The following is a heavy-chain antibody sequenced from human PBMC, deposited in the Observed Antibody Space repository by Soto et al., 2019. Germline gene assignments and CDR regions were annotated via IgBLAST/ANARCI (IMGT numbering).Heavy chain of an antibody. D-gene: IGHD6-6*01. CDR3: AKDRTVAARNFDS. V-gene: IGHV3-23*01. J-gene: IGHJ4*02. CDR1: GFAFSNYA. CDR2: ISTAIDAT. Sequence: GGSLRLSCAASGFAFSNYAMGWVRQAPGKGLEWVSSISTAIDATYYADSVKGRFIISRDDSKNTLYLQMNSLRAEDSAVYYCAKDRTVAARNFDSWGQGTLVTV.